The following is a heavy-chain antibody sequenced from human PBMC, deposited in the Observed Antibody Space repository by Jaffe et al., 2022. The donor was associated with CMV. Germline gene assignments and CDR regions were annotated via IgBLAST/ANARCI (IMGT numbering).Heavy chain of an antibody. V-gene: IGHV4-34*01. Sequence: QVQLQQWGAGLLKPSETLSLTCAVYGGSFSGYYWSWIRQPPGKGLEWIGEINHSGSTNYNPSLKSRVTISVDTSKNQFSLKLSSVTAADTAVYYCARVKSCSSTSCYARAYYFDYWGQGTLVTVSS. D-gene: IGHD2-2*01. CDR2: INHSGST. CDR3: ARVKSCSSTSCYARAYYFDY. CDR1: GGSFSGYY. J-gene: IGHJ4*02.